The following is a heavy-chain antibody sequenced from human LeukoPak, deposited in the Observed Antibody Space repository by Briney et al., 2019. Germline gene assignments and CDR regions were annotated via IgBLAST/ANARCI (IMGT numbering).Heavy chain of an antibody. CDR3: ARRRGYYFGSGTHTGFDY. CDR1: GGCFSGYY. Sequence: SETLSLTCAVYGGCFSGYYCSWIRQPPGKGLEWIGGINHSGSTNDNPSLKSRLTISVDTSKSQFSLKLSSVTAADTAVYYCARRRGYYFGSGTHTGFDYWGQGTLVTVSS. V-gene: IGHV4-34*01. D-gene: IGHD3-10*01. CDR2: INHSGST. J-gene: IGHJ4*02.